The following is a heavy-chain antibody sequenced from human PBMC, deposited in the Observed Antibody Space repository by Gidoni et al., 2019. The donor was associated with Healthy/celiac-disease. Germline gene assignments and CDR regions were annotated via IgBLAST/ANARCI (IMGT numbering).Heavy chain of an antibody. D-gene: IGHD3-10*01. CDR1: CGSISSGGYY. J-gene: IGHJ3*02. V-gene: IGHV4-31*03. CDR2: IYYSGST. CDR3: ARDGWGDVYAFDI. Sequence: QVQLQESGPGLVKPSQTLSLTCTFPCGSISSGGYYWSWFRQHPGKGLEWIGYIYYSGSTYYNPSLKSRVTISVDTSKNQFSLKLSSVTAADTAVYYCARDGWGDVYAFDIWGQGTMVTVSS.